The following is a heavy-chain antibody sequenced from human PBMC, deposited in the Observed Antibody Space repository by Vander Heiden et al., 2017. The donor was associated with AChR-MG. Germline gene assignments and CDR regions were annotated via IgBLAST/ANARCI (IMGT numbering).Heavy chain of an antibody. J-gene: IGHJ4*02. CDR3: ARGGEELRYFDWLSYQYYFDY. V-gene: IGHV1-69*01. Sequence: QVQLVQSGAEVKKPGSSVKVSCKASGGTFSSYAISWVRQAPGQGLEWMGGIIPIFGTANYAQKFQGRVTITADESTSTAYMELSSLRSEDTAVYYCARGGEELRYFDWLSYQYYFDYWGQGTLVTVSS. CDR2: IIPIFGTA. CDR1: GGTFSSYA. D-gene: IGHD3-9*01.